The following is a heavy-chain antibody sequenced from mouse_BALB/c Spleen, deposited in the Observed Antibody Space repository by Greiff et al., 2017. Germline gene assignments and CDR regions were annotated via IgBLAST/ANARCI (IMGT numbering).Heavy chain of an antibody. V-gene: IGHV1-7*01. CDR2: INPSTGYT. CDR1: GYTFTSYW. J-gene: IGHJ4*01. CDR3: ARRGYAMDY. Sequence: VQLHQSGAELAKPGASVKMSCKASGYTFTSYWMHWVKQRPGQGLEWIGYINPSTGYTEYNQKFKDKATLTADKSSSTAYMQLSSLTSEDSAVYYCARRGYAMDYWGQGTSVTVSS.